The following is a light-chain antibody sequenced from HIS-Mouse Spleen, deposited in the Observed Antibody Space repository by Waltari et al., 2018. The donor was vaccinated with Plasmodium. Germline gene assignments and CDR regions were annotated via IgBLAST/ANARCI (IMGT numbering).Light chain of an antibody. CDR2: EDS. J-gene: IGLJ3*02. V-gene: IGLV3-10*01. Sequence: SYELTQPPSVSVSPGQTARNTCAGDALRKKYDYWYQQKSGQAPVLVIYEDSKRPSGIPERFSGSSSGTMATLTISGAQVEDEADYYCYSTDSSGNHRVFGGGTKLTVL. CDR1: ALRKKY. CDR3: YSTDSSGNHRV.